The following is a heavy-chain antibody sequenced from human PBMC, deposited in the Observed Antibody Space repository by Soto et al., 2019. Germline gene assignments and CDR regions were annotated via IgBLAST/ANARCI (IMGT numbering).Heavy chain of an antibody. J-gene: IGHJ4*02. CDR3: ARGGLLPDY. Sequence: QLQLQEYGSGLVKPSQTLSLTCAVSGGSISSGGHSWSWIRQPPGKGLEWIGYISHSGSTYYNPSLKSRVNISVDRSKNQFSLKLSSVSAADTAVYYCARGGLLPDYWGQGTLVTVSS. CDR2: ISHSGST. V-gene: IGHV4-30-2*01. D-gene: IGHD6-19*01. CDR1: GGSISSGGHS.